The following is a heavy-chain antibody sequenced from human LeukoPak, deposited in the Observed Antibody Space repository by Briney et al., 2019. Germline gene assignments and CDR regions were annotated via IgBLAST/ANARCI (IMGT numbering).Heavy chain of an antibody. D-gene: IGHD7-27*01. J-gene: IGHJ4*02. V-gene: IGHV3-7*01. CDR2: IKQDGSEK. CDR3: ARGVWAPFDY. CDR1: GFILSNYW. Sequence: GSLRLSCAASGFILSNYWMSWVRQAPGKGLEWVANIKQDGSEKNYVDSVKGRFTISRDNAKNSLILQMNSLRDEDTAVYYCARGVWAPFDYWGQGTLVTVSS.